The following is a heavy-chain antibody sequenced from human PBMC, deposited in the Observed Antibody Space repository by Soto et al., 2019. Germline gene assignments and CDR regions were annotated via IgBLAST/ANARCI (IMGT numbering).Heavy chain of an antibody. CDR2: IIPIFGTA. V-gene: IGHV1-69*06. Sequence: SVKVSCKASGGTFSSYAISWVRQAPVQGLEWMGGIIPIFGTANYAQKFQGRVTITADKSTSTAYMELSSLRSEDTAVYYCARVKRGLWSTTKIWENWFDPWGQGTLVTVSS. CDR3: ARVKRGLWSTTKIWENWFDP. CDR1: GGTFSSYA. D-gene: IGHD2-2*01. J-gene: IGHJ5*02.